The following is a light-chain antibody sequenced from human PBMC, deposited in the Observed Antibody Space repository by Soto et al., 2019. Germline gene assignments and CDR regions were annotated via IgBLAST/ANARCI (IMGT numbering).Light chain of an antibody. V-gene: IGKV1-33*01. CDR1: QDITSH. Sequence: DIQMTQSPSSLSASVGDRVTITCQASQDITSHLNWYQQKPWKAPKLLIFDASSVEAGVPSRFSGSGSGTHVTFTIHSLQAEDIATYFCQQYGDLPLTFGGGTKV. J-gene: IGKJ4*01. CDR3: QQYGDLPLT. CDR2: DAS.